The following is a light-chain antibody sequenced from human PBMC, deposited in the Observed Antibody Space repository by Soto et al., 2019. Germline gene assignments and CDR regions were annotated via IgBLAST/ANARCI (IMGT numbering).Light chain of an antibody. CDR2: RNN. J-gene: IGLJ3*02. CDR1: SSNIGSNY. Sequence: QSVLTQPPSASGTPGQRVTISCSGSSSNIGSNYVYWYQQLPGTAPKLRIYRNNQRPSGVPDRFSGSKSGTSASLAISGLRSEDEADYYCAAWDDSLSGPWVFGGGTQLTVL. CDR3: AAWDDSLSGPWV. V-gene: IGLV1-47*01.